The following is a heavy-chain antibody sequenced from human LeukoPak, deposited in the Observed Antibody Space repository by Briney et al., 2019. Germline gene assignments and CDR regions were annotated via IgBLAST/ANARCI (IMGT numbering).Heavy chain of an antibody. CDR2: INPSGDFR. CDR3: ARDYYDSSGTFDP. CDR1: GYTFGTHW. Sequence: ASVKVSCKPSGYTFGTHWMHWVRQAPGQGLEWMAIINPSGDFRSYAQKFQGRVTMTRDMSTSTVYMELSSLRSEDTAVYYCARDYYDSSGTFDPWGQGTLVTVSS. D-gene: IGHD3-22*01. V-gene: IGHV1-46*01. J-gene: IGHJ5*02.